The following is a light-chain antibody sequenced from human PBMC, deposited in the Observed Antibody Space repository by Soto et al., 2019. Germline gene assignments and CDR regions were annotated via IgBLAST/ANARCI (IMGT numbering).Light chain of an antibody. V-gene: IGKV3-20*01. CDR2: GAS. CDR1: QSVSNSY. CDR3: QQYGSSPWT. Sequence: EIVLTQSPGTLSLSPGERATLSCRASQSVSNSYIAWYQQKPGQAPRLLIYGASSRATGIPDRFSGSGSGTDFTLTRSRLEPEDFSVYYCQQYGSSPWTFGQGTKVEIK. J-gene: IGKJ1*01.